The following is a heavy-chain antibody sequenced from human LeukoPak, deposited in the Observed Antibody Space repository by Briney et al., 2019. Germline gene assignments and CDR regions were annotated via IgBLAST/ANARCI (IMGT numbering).Heavy chain of an antibody. Sequence: ASVKVSCKASGYTFTRYYMHWVRQAPGQGLEGMGWINPNSGGTNYAQKFQGRVTMTRDTSISTAYMELSRLRSDDTAVYYCARDGAPYYYDSSGYYSSGVDYWGQGTLVTVSS. D-gene: IGHD3-22*01. CDR1: GYTFTRYY. CDR3: ARDGAPYYYDSSGYYSSGVDY. J-gene: IGHJ4*02. V-gene: IGHV1-2*02. CDR2: INPNSGGT.